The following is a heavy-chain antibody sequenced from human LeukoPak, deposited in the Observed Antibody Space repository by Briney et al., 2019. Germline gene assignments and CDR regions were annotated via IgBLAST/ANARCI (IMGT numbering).Heavy chain of an antibody. D-gene: IGHD3-10*01. CDR2: ISYDGSNK. CDR1: GFTFSSYA. V-gene: IGHV3-30*04. CDR3: ARDKSPLLWFGGPFDY. Sequence: GGSLRLSCAASGFTFSSYAMHWVRQAPGKGLEWVAVISYDGSNKYYADSVKGRFTISRDNSKNTLYLQMNSLRAEDTAVYYCARDKSPLLWFGGPFDYWGQGTLVTVSS. J-gene: IGHJ4*02.